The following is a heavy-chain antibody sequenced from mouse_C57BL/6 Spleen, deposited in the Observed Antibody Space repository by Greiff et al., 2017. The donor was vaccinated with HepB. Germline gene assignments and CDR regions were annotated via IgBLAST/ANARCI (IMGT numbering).Heavy chain of an antibody. CDR2: IDPSDSET. CDR1: GYTFTSYW. Sequence: QVQLQQPGAELVRPGSSVKLSCKASGYTFTSYWMHWVKQRPIQGLEWIGNIDPSDSETHYNQKFKDKATLTVDKSSSTAYMQLSSLTSEDSAVYDCARPGDYYGSTFDYWGQGTTLTVSS. D-gene: IGHD1-1*01. CDR3: ARPGDYYGSTFDY. J-gene: IGHJ2*01. V-gene: IGHV1-52*01.